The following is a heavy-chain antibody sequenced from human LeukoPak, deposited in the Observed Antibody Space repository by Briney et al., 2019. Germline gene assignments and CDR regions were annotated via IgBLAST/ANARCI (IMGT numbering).Heavy chain of an antibody. CDR3: AKAPVTTCSGAYCYPFDY. Sequence: GGSLRLSCAASGFTFSSYEMNWVRQAPGKGLEWVSYISSGGTTIYYADSVKGRFTISRDNSKNTLYLQMNSLRAGDAAVYYCAKAPVTTCSGAYCYPFDYWSQGTLVTVSS. D-gene: IGHD2-15*01. CDR2: ISSGGTTI. V-gene: IGHV3-48*03. CDR1: GFTFSSYE. J-gene: IGHJ4*02.